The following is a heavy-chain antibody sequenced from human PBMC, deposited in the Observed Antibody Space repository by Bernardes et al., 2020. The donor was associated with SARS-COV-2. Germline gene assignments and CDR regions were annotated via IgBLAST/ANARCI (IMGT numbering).Heavy chain of an antibody. Sequence: SETLSLTCTVSAGSLRAYYWTWIRQSPGERLDWIGNVYYSGITNYHSSLKSRVTISIDTSKNEFSLTLNSVTAADTAVYYCARGEYHYDGSQFYYPRLGLDVWGHGATVTVSS. CDR3: ARGEYHYDGSQFYYPRLGLDV. J-gene: IGHJ6*02. V-gene: IGHV4-59*01. D-gene: IGHD3-22*01. CDR2: VYYSGIT. CDR1: AGSLRAYY.